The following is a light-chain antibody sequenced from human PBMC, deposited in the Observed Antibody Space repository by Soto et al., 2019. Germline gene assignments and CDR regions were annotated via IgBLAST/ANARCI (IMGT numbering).Light chain of an antibody. Sequence: SQSISISLALYQHKPCQAPRLLFQGASSRSTGVSARISGSGSGTEFTLTISSLQSEDFAVYQCQRFRNWPWTFGPGTKVDIK. J-gene: IGKJ1*01. CDR2: GAS. V-gene: IGKV3D-15*01. CDR3: QRFRNWPWT. CDR1: QSISIS.